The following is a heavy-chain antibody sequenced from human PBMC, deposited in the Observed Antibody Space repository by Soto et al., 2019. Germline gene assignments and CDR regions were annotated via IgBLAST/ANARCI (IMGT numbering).Heavy chain of an antibody. D-gene: IGHD1-26*01. CDR1: VYTFTSYG. V-gene: IGHV1-18*01. Sequence: ASVKVSCKASVYTFTSYGISWVRQAPGQGLEWMGWISAYNGNTNYAQKLQGRVTMTTDTSTSTAYMELRSLRSDDTAVYYCARDPVGAHWFHYWGQGTLVTVSS. J-gene: IGHJ5*01. CDR3: ARDPVGAHWFHY. CDR2: ISAYNGNT.